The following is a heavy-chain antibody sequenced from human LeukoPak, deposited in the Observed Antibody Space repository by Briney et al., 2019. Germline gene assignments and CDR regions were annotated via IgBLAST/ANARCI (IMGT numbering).Heavy chain of an antibody. CDR2: IYTSGST. D-gene: IGHD6-13*01. Sequence: SETLSLTCTVSGGSISSGSYYWSWIRQPAGKGLEWIGRIYTSGSTNYNPSLKSRVTISVDTSKNQFSLKLSSVTAADTAVYYCARSPRYSSSYYYYMDVWGKGTTVTISS. V-gene: IGHV4-61*02. J-gene: IGHJ6*03. CDR1: GGSISSGSYY. CDR3: ARSPRYSSSYYYYMDV.